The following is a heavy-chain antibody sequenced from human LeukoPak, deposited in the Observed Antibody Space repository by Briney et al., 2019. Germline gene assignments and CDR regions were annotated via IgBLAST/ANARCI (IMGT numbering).Heavy chain of an antibody. CDR1: GGSINSYY. CDR2: IYYSGST. CDR3: ASSGSFRQQLIK. D-gene: IGHD6-13*01. Sequence: SETLSLTCAVSGGSINSYYWSWIRQPPGKGLEWIGYIYYSGSTNYSPSLKSRVTISVDTSKNQFSLKLSSVTAADTAVYYCASSGSFRQQLIKWGQGTLVTVSS. V-gene: IGHV4-59*01. J-gene: IGHJ4*02.